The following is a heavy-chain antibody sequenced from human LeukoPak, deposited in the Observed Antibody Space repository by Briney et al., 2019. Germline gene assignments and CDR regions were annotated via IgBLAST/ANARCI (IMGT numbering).Heavy chain of an antibody. CDR3: ARETAYSFDI. J-gene: IGHJ3*02. CDR1: GFTFSSYA. CDR2: ISGSGGST. D-gene: IGHD2-21*01. Sequence: GGSLRLSCAASGFTFSSYAMHWVRQAPGKGLEWVSSISGSGGSTYYADSVRGRFTMSRDNSKNTLYLQMNSLRAEDTAVYYCARETAYSFDIWGPGTMVTISS. V-gene: IGHV3-23*01.